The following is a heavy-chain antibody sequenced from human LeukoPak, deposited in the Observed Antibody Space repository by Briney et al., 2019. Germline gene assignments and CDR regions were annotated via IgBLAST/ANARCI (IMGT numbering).Heavy chain of an antibody. CDR2: IYYSGST. Sequence: SETLSLTCTVSGGSISSYYWSWIRQPPGKGLEWIGYIYYSGSTNYNPSLKSRVTISVDTSKNQFSLKLSSVTAADTAVYYCARSSGGWYHQGGPFDYWGQGTLVTVSS. J-gene: IGHJ4*02. V-gene: IGHV4-59*08. CDR1: GGSISSYY. CDR3: ARSSGGWYHQGGPFDY. D-gene: IGHD6-19*01.